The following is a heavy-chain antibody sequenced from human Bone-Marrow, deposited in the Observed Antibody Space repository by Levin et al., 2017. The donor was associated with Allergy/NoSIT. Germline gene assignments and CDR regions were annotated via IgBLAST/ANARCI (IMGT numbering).Heavy chain of an antibody. D-gene: IGHD3-9*01. CDR2: ISYDGSNK. J-gene: IGHJ4*02. Sequence: GGSLRLSCAASGFTFSSYAMHWVRQAPGKGLEWVAVISYDGSNKYYADSVKGRFTISRDNSKNTLYLQMNSLRAEDTAVYYCARDGYDILTGNVVFDYWGQGTLVTVSS. V-gene: IGHV3-30-3*01. CDR3: ARDGYDILTGNVVFDY. CDR1: GFTFSSYA.